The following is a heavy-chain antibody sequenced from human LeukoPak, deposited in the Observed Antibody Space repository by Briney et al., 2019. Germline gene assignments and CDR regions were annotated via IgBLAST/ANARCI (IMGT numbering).Heavy chain of an antibody. CDR1: GFTFSSYE. V-gene: IGHV3-48*03. CDR2: MSRRGSII. J-gene: IGHJ5*02. D-gene: IGHD6-13*01. CDR3: ARGAAGGMYNWFDP. Sequence: GGSLRLSCAASGFTFSSYEMNWVRQAPGKGLEWVSYMSRRGSIIFYADSVKGRFTISRDNAKDSLYLQMDSLRVEETAVHYWARGAAGGMYNWFDPWGQGTLVTVSS.